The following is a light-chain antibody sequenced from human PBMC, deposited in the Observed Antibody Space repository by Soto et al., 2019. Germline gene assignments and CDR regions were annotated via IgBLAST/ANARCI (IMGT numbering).Light chain of an antibody. CDR2: DAS. Sequence: DIQMTQSPSTLSASVGDRVTITCRASQSISVWLAWYQQKAGKAPNLLIFDASNLKSGVSSRFSGSGSGTEFTLTISRLQPDDVATYYCLQYSSHSWTFGQGTKVEIK. V-gene: IGKV1-5*01. J-gene: IGKJ1*01. CDR3: LQYSSHSWT. CDR1: QSISVW.